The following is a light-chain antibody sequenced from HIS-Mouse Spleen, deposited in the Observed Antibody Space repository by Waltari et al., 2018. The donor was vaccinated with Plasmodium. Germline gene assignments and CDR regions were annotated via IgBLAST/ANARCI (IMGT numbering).Light chain of an antibody. Sequence: EIVFTQSPGTLSLSPGESATLSCRASRSVNSSYLAWYQQKPGQAPRLLIYGASSRATGIPDRFSGSGSGTDFTLTISRLEPEDFAVYYCQQYGSSSWTFGQGTKVEIK. CDR2: GAS. CDR1: RSVNSSY. J-gene: IGKJ1*01. CDR3: QQYGSSSWT. V-gene: IGKV3-20*01.